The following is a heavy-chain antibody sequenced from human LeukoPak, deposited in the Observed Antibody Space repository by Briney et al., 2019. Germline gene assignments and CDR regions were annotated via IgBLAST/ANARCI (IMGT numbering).Heavy chain of an antibody. V-gene: IGHV3-21*01. D-gene: IGHD5-24*01. J-gene: IGHJ3*01. Sequence: GGSLRLSCAASGFTFSSYSMNWVRQAPGKGLEWVSSISSSSSYIYYADSVKGRFTISRDNAKNSLYLQMNSLRAEDTAVCYCARDGYNRISDAFDVWGQGTMVTVSS. CDR1: GFTFSSYS. CDR2: ISSSSSYI. CDR3: ARDGYNRISDAFDV.